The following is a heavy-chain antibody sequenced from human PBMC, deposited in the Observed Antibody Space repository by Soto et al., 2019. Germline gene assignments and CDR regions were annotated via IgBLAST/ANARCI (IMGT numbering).Heavy chain of an antibody. J-gene: IGHJ4*02. CDR1: GGSISSYY. CDR3: GRPQMATIYFDY. CDR2: IYYSGTI. V-gene: IGHV4-59*01. Sequence: SETLSLTCTVSGGSISSYYWTWIRQPPGKGLEWIGHIYYSGTIRYNPSLKSRVTISIDTSKKQFSLSLSSVTAADTAIYYCGRPQMATIYFDYGGQGTLVTAPS. D-gene: IGHD5-12*01.